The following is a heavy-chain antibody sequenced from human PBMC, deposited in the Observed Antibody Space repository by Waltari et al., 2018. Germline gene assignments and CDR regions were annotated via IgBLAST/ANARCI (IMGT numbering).Heavy chain of an antibody. CDR2: INNSGST. J-gene: IGHJ3*02. V-gene: IGHV4-34*01. CDR1: GGSFSGYY. Sequence: QVQLQQWGAGLLKPSETLSLTCAVYGGSFSGYYWSWIRQPPGKGLEWIGEINNSGSTNDNPSRKSRVTISVDTSKNQFSLKLSSVTAADTAVYYCARGRGKRGAFDIWGQGTMVTVSS. CDR3: ARGRGKRGAFDI.